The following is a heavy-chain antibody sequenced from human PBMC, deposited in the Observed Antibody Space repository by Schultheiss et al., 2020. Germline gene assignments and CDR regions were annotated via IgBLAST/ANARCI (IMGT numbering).Heavy chain of an antibody. V-gene: IGHV1-69*04. J-gene: IGHJ4*02. Sequence: KISCKASGGTFSSYAISWVRQAPGQGLEWMGRIIPILGIANYAQKFQGRVTITADKSTSTAYMELSSLRSEDTAVYYCARDLSIAAAGTNPEYYFDYWGQGTLVSVSS. D-gene: IGHD6-13*01. CDR1: GGTFSSYA. CDR2: IIPILGIA. CDR3: ARDLSIAAAGTNPEYYFDY.